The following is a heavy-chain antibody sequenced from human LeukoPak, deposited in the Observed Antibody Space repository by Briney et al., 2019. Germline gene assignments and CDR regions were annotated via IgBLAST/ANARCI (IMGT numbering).Heavy chain of an antibody. J-gene: IGHJ4*02. CDR3: ARGPLYDFWSGEVVGFDY. Sequence: PGGSLRLSCAASGFTFSSYAMHWVRQAPGKGLEWVAVISYDGSNKYYADSVKGRFTISRDNSKSTLYLQMNSLRAEDTAVYYCARGPLYDFWSGEVVGFDYWGQGTLVTVSS. V-gene: IGHV3-30-3*01. CDR2: ISYDGSNK. D-gene: IGHD3-3*01. CDR1: GFTFSSYA.